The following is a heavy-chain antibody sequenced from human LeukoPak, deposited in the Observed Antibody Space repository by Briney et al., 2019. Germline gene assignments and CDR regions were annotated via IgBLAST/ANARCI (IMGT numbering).Heavy chain of an antibody. Sequence: GESLKISCKGSGYRFTSYWIGWVRQMPGKGLEWMGIIYPGDSDTRYSPSFQGQVSISADKSISTAYLQWSSLKASDTAMYYCATTFSSWYPNDAFDIWGQGTMVTVSS. V-gene: IGHV5-51*01. CDR2: IYPGDSDT. J-gene: IGHJ3*02. CDR3: ATTFSSWYPNDAFDI. CDR1: GYRFTSYW. D-gene: IGHD6-13*01.